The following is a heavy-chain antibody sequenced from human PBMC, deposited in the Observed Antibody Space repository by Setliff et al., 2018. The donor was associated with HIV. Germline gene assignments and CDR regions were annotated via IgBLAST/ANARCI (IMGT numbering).Heavy chain of an antibody. CDR1: GYSVTSDYY. D-gene: IGHD6-13*01. Sequence: TCVVSGYSVTSDYYWGWIRQSPGKGLEWIGSVYYSGSTYHNPSLKSRITISIDTSKDHLSLHLTSVTAADTAVYYCAVTYSSSWYRLNWFDPWGQGTLVTVSS. J-gene: IGHJ5*02. CDR3: AVTYSSSWYRLNWFDP. V-gene: IGHV4-38-2*01. CDR2: VYYSGST.